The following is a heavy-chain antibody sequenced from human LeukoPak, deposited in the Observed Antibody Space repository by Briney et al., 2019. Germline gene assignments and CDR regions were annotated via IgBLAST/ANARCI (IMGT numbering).Heavy chain of an antibody. CDR3: ASSPIQLWLRRGYYFDY. Sequence: SETLSLTCAVYGGSFSGYYWSWIRQPPGKGLEWIGEINHSGSTNYNPSLKSRVTISVDTSKNQFSLKLSSVTAADTAVYYCASSPIQLWLRRGYYFDYWGQGTLVTVSS. J-gene: IGHJ4*02. V-gene: IGHV4-34*01. D-gene: IGHD5-18*01. CDR1: GGSFSGYY. CDR2: INHSGST.